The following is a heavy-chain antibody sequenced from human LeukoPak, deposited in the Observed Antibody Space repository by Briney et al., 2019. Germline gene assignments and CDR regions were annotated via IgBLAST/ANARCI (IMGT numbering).Heavy chain of an antibody. Sequence: SQTLSLTCTVSGDSISSGRYYWSWVRQPAGKELEWMGRIYGSGKTDYNPYTPSLKSRVTISVDTSKNQFSLKLSSVTAADTAVYYCARGVAARPDDAFDIWGQGTMVTVSS. D-gene: IGHD6-6*01. CDR2: IYGSGKT. J-gene: IGHJ3*02. V-gene: IGHV4-61*02. CDR3: ARGVAARPDDAFDI. CDR1: GDSISSGRYY.